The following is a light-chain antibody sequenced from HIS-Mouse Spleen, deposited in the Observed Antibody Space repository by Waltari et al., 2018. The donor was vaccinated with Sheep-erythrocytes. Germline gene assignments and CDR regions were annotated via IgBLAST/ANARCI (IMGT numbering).Light chain of an antibody. CDR2: QDS. J-gene: IGLJ2*01. CDR3: QAWDSSTVV. CDR1: KLGDKY. Sequence: SYELTQPPSVSVSPGQTASITCSGDKLGDKYACWYQQKPGQSPVLVIYQDSKRPSGIPERVSGSNPGNTATLTISGTQAMDEADYYCQAWDSSTVVFGGGTKLTVL. V-gene: IGLV3-1*01.